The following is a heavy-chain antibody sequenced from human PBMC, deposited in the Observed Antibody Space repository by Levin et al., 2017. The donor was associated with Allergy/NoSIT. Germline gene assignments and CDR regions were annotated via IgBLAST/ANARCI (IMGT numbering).Heavy chain of an antibody. CDR3: TATSRYCSGGSCYY. CDR2: IRSKADSYAT. Sequence: GGSLRLSCAASGFTFSGSAMHWVRQASGKGLEWVGRIRSKADSYATTYAASVKGRFTISRDDSKNTAYLQMNSRKTEDTVVYYCTATSRYCSGGSCYYWGQGTLVTVSS. J-gene: IGHJ4*02. D-gene: IGHD2-15*01. CDR1: GFTFSGSA. V-gene: IGHV3-73*01.